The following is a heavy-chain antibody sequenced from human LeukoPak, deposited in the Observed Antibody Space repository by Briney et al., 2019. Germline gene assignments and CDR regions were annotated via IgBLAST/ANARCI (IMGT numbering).Heavy chain of an antibody. CDR2: ISYDGSNK. J-gene: IGHJ4*02. CDR3: AKDAAGALDY. D-gene: IGHD1-26*01. V-gene: IGHV3-30*18. Sequence: GGSLRLSCAASGFTFSSYGMHWVRQAAGKGLEWVAVISYDGSNKYYADSGKGRFTISRDNSKNTLYLQMNSLRAEDTAVYYCAKDAAGALDYWGQGTLVTVSS. CDR1: GFTFSSYG.